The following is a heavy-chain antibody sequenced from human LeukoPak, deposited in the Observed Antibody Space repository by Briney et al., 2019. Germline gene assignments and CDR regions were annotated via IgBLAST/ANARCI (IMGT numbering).Heavy chain of an antibody. V-gene: IGHV5-51*01. Sequence: GESLKISCKASGYSFTTFWVGWVRQMPGKGLEWMGIIYPGDSDTTYSPSVQGQVTISADKSISTAYLQWRSLEASDTAMYYCARHADNLAYGFDYWGQGTVVTVSS. J-gene: IGHJ4*02. CDR2: IYPGDSDT. D-gene: IGHD3-16*01. CDR1: GYSFTTFW. CDR3: ARHADNLAYGFDY.